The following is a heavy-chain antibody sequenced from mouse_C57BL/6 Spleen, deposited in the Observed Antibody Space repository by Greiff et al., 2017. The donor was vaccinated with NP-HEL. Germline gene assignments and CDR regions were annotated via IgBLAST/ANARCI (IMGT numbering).Heavy chain of an antibody. CDR1: GFTFSSYG. D-gene: IGHD1-1*01. Sequence: EVKLVESGGDLVKPGGSLKLSCAASGFTFSSYGMSWVRQTPDKRLEWVATISSGGSYTYYPDSVKGRFTISRDNAKNTLYLQMSSLKSEDTAMYYCARGATVVADYFDYWGQGTTLTVSS. CDR2: ISSGGSYT. V-gene: IGHV5-6*01. J-gene: IGHJ2*01. CDR3: ARGATVVADYFDY.